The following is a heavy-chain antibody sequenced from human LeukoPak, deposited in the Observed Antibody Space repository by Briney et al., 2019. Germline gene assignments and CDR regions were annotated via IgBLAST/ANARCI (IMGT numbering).Heavy chain of an antibody. CDR2: IYTDGST. CDR3: TDAVAG. Sequence: GGSLRLSCAASGFSVSNNYVTWVRKPPGKGLEWVSVIYTDGSTYYADSVKGRFIISRDSSKNTLYLQMNSLRAEDTAVYYCTDAVAGWGQGTLVTVSS. CDR1: GFSVSNNY. J-gene: IGHJ4*02. D-gene: IGHD4-23*01. V-gene: IGHV3-53*05.